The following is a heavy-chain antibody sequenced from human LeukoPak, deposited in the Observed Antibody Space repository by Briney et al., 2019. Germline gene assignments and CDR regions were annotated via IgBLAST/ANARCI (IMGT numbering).Heavy chain of an antibody. CDR1: GGSISSYY. CDR2: IYYSGST. Sequence: SETLSLTCTVSGGSISSYYWNWMRQPPGEGLEWIGYIYYSGSTNYNPSLKSRVTISVDTSKNQFSLKLNSVTAADTAVYYCARSLQYNNNNYFYYGMDVWGQGTTVTVSS. CDR3: ARSLQYNNNNYFYYGMDV. V-gene: IGHV4-59*01. D-gene: IGHD3-10*01. J-gene: IGHJ6*02.